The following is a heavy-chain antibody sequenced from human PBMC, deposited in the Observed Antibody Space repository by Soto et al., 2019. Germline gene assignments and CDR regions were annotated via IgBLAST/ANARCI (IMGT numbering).Heavy chain of an antibody. CDR3: AKGYRGVFSGVFDY. CDR2: ISPSGTST. V-gene: IGHV3-23*01. CDR1: GFTFDDYA. Sequence: GGSLRLSCAASGFTFDDYAMHWVRQAPGKGLEWVSGISPSGTSTYYADSVKGRFTISRDNSKDTLHLQLNNLRADDTAVYYWAKGYRGVFSGVFDYGGRGPLAPVPS. D-gene: IGHD1-26*01. J-gene: IGHJ4*02.